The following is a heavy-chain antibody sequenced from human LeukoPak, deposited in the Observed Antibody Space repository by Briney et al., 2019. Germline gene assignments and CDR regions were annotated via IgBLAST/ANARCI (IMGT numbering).Heavy chain of an antibody. CDR3: ARLPDY. CDR1: GDSIGDYY. CDR2: IYYNERT. V-gene: IGHV4-59*12. J-gene: IGHJ4*02. Sequence: SETLSLTCTVSGDSIGDYYWGWIRQPPGKGLEWIGYIYYNERTDYNPSLKSRVTIPVDTSKNQFSLRLRSVTAADTAVYYCARLPDYWGQGTLVPVSS.